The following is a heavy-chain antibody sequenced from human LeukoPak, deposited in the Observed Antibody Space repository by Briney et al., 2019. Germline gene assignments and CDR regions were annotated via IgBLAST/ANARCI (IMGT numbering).Heavy chain of an antibody. D-gene: IGHD1-20*01. V-gene: IGHV4-4*09. Sequence: SETLSLTCTVSGGSISGYYWSWIRQPPGKGLEWIGYIYTSGSTNYNPSLKSRVTISVDTSKNQFSLKLSSVTAADTAVYYCARHRFINWNDGFDPWGQGTLVTASS. J-gene: IGHJ5*02. CDR2: IYTSGST. CDR3: ARHRFINWNDGFDP. CDR1: GGSISGYY.